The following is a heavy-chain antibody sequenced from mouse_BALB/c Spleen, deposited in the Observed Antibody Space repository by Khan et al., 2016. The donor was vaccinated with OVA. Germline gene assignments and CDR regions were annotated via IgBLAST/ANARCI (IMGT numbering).Heavy chain of an antibody. CDR2: INPNNIYT. V-gene: IGHV1-4*01. CDR3: TRDGAYYRNDGWFAY. J-gene: IGHJ3*01. Sequence: QMQLEESGAELARPGASVKMSCKASGYTFTTYTIHWIKQRPGQGLEWIGFINPNNIYTNYNQKFKDKATLTADKSSTTAYMQLSSLTSDDSAVYDGTRDGAYYRNDGWFAYWGQGTLVTVSA. CDR1: GYTFTTYT. D-gene: IGHD2-14*01.